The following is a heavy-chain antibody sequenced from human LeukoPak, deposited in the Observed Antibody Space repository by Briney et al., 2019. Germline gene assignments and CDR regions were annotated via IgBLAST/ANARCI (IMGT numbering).Heavy chain of an antibody. CDR1: GFTFNTYS. Sequence: KTGGSLRLSCAASGFTFNTYSMNWVRQAPGKGLEWVSSISSSSIYRYYADSVKGRFTISRDNAKNSLYLQMNSLRAEDTAVYYCARDWYYDILTGYYQNFDYWGQGTLVTVSS. J-gene: IGHJ4*02. CDR3: ARDWYYDILTGYYQNFDY. D-gene: IGHD3-9*01. V-gene: IGHV3-21*01. CDR2: ISSSSIYR.